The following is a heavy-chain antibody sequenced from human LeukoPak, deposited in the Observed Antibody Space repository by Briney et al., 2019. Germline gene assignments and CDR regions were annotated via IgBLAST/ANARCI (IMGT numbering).Heavy chain of an antibody. V-gene: IGHV3-33*01. Sequence: GRSLRLSCAASGFTFSSYGMHWVRQAPGKGLEWVAVIWYDGSNKYYADSVKGRFTISRDNSKNTLYLQMNSLRAEDTAVYYCARDNPLGVPFDYWGQGTLVTVSS. CDR2: IWYDGSNK. CDR3: ARDNPLGVPFDY. D-gene: IGHD3-16*01. CDR1: GFTFSSYG. J-gene: IGHJ4*02.